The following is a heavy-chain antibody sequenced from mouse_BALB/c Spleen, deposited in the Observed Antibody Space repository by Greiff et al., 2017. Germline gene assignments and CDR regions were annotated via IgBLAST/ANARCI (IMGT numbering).Heavy chain of an antibody. V-gene: IGHV1-18*01. Sequence: EVQGVESGPELVKPGASMKISCKASGYSFTGYTMNWVKQSHGKNLEWIGLINPYNGGTSYNQKFKGKATLTVDKSSSTAYMELLSLTSEDSAVYYCARVEGITTVVATGMDYWGQGTSVTVSS. CDR1: GYSFTGYT. J-gene: IGHJ4*01. D-gene: IGHD1-1*01. CDR2: INPYNGGT. CDR3: ARVEGITTVVATGMDY.